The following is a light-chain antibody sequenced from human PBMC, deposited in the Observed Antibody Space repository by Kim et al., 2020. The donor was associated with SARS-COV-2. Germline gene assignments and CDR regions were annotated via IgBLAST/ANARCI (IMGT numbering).Light chain of an antibody. CDR1: QGINNY. J-gene: IGKJ1*01. CDR3: QKYDRDPET. V-gene: IGKV1-27*01. CDR2: AAS. Sequence: DIQMTQSPSSLSASIGDRITITCQASQGINNYLAWYHQKPGKPPRLLIYAASTLQPGVPSRFSGSGSGTDFTLTINNLQPEDGGTFYCQKYDRDPETFGPGTKVDIK.